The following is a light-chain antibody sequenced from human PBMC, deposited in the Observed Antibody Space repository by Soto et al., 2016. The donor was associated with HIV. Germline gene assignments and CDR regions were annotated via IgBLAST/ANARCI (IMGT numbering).Light chain of an antibody. V-gene: IGKV1-9*01. CDR1: QGISGY. CDR3: QQVNSYPLT. CDR2: AAS. Sequence: DIQLTQSPSFLSASVGDRVTITCRAGQGISGYLAWYQQKPGKAPKLLIYAASTLQSGVPSRFSGSGSGTEVILTISGLQPEDSAIYYCQQVNSYPLTFGQGTKLEIK. J-gene: IGKJ2*01.